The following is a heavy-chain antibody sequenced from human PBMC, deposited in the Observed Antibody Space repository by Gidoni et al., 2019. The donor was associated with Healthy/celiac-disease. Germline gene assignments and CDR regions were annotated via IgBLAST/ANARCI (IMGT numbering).Heavy chain of an antibody. Sequence: EVQLVESGGGLVKPGGSLRLSCAASGFTFSRYSLNWVRQAPGKGLEWGSSISSSSSYIYYADAVKGRFTISRDNAKNSLYLQMNSLRAEDTAVYYCARDTADCSGGSCSDSPPHDYWGQGTLVTVSS. CDR1: GFTFSRYS. D-gene: IGHD2-15*01. V-gene: IGHV3-21*01. CDR3: ARDTADCSGGSCSDSPPHDY. CDR2: ISSSSSYI. J-gene: IGHJ4*02.